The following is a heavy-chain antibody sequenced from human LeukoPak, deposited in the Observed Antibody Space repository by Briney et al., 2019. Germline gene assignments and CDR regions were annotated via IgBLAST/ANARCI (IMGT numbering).Heavy chain of an antibody. J-gene: IGHJ4*02. D-gene: IGHD4-17*01. V-gene: IGHV3-21*01. CDR1: GFTFSSYS. CDR2: ISSSSSYI. CDR3: ATPPTVTRNY. Sequence: GGSLRLSCAASGFTFSSYSMNWVRQAPGKGLEWVSSISSSSSYIYYVDSVKGRFTISRDNAKNSLYLQMNSLRAEDTAVYYCATPPTVTRNYWGQGTLVTVSS.